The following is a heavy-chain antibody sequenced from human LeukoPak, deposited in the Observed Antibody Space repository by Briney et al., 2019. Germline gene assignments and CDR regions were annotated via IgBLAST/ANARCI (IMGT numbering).Heavy chain of an antibody. V-gene: IGHV4-31*03. J-gene: IGHJ5*02. D-gene: IGHD3-10*01. CDR1: GGSISSGGSY. Sequence: PSETLSLTCTVSGGSISSGGSYWSWIRQHPGKGLEWIGFIYYSGSTYSNPSLKSRVTISIDTSKNQFSLKLSSVTAADTAIYYCARGSAGSGSYRVNWFDPWGQGILVTVSS. CDR3: ARGSAGSGSYRVNWFDP. CDR2: IYYSGST.